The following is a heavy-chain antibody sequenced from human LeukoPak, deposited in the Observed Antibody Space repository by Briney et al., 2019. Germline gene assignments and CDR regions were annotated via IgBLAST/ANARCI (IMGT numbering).Heavy chain of an antibody. CDR3: ARDKYDGTFDY. J-gene: IGHJ4*02. V-gene: IGHV3-21*01. D-gene: IGHD1-14*01. Sequence: GGSLRLSCAASGCTFSSCSMNWVRQAPGKGLEWVSSISSSSSYIYYADSVKGRFTISRDNAKNSLYLQMNSLRAEDTAVYYCARDKYDGTFDYWGQGTLVTVSS. CDR1: GCTFSSCS. CDR2: ISSSSSYI.